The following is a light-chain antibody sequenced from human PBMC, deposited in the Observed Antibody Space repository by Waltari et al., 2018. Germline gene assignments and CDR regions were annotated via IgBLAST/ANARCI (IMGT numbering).Light chain of an antibody. J-gene: IGLJ3*02. CDR1: RPNVGKNF. CDR3: GTWDSSLSAWV. CDR2: ENH. Sequence: QSVLTQPPSVSAAPGQTVTIPCSGSRPNVGKNFVSWYQQIPGPAPKLVIYENHKRPSGIPDRFSGSKSGTSATLAIAGLQTGDEADYYCGTWDSSLSAWVFGGGTKLTVL. V-gene: IGLV1-51*02.